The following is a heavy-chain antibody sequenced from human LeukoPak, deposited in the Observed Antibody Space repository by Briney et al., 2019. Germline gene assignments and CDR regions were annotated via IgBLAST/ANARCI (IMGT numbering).Heavy chain of an antibody. Sequence: SVKVSCKASGGTFSSYAISWVRQAPGQGLEWMGGIIPIFGTANYAQKFQGRVTITADESTSTAYMELSSLRSEDTAVHYCARQRVPAATYYFDYWGQGTLVTVSS. D-gene: IGHD2-2*01. V-gene: IGHV1-69*01. CDR1: GGTFSSYA. J-gene: IGHJ4*02. CDR3: ARQRVPAATYYFDY. CDR2: IIPIFGTA.